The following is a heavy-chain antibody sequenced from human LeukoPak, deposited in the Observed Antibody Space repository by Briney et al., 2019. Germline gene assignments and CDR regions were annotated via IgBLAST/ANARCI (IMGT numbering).Heavy chain of an antibody. CDR3: ARVLPRVVVVAATLGWFDP. CDR2: INPSGGST. V-gene: IGHV1-46*01. CDR1: GYTFTSYY. Sequence: ASVKVSCKASGYTFTSYYMHWVRQAPGQGLEWMGIINPSGGSTSYAQKFQGRVTMTRDTSTSTVYMELSSLRSEDTAVYYCARVLPRVVVVAATLGWFDPWGQGTLVTVSS. J-gene: IGHJ5*02. D-gene: IGHD2-15*01.